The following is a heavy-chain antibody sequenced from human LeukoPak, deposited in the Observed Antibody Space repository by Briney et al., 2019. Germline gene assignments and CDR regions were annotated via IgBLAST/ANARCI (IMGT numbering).Heavy chain of an antibody. CDR1: GFTFSSYA. D-gene: IGHD3/OR15-3a*01. J-gene: IGHJ4*02. V-gene: IGHV3-23*01. CDR3: AKVATTWTIDY. CDR2: ISVSRANT. Sequence: PGGSLRLSCAASGFTFSSYAMDWVRQAPGKGLEWVSRISVSRANTYYIDSVKGRFTVSRDNSKNTLYLQMNSLRAEDTAEYYCAKVATTWTIDYWGQGTLVTVSS.